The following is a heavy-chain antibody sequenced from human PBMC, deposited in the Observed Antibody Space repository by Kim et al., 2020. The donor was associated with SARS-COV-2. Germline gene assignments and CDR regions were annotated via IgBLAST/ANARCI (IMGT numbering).Heavy chain of an antibody. D-gene: IGHD1-26*01. CDR3: AREEGGRGLIFDY. Sequence: YADSEKGRFTTPRDNSKNTLYLQMNGLRAEDTARYYCAREEGGRGLIFDYWGQGTLVTVSS. J-gene: IGHJ4*02. V-gene: IGHV3-30*01.